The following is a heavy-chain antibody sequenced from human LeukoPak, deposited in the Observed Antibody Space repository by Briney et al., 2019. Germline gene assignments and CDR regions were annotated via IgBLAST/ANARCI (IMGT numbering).Heavy chain of an antibody. CDR2: INPNSGGT. V-gene: IGHV1-2*06. CDR1: GGTFSSYA. J-gene: IGHJ4*02. D-gene: IGHD4-17*01. Sequence: ASVKVSCKASGGTFSSYAISWVRQAPGQGLEWMGRINPNSGGTNYAQKFQGRVTMTRDTSISTAYMELSRLRSDDTAVYYCARHTVKFDYWGQGTLVTVSS. CDR3: ARHTVKFDY.